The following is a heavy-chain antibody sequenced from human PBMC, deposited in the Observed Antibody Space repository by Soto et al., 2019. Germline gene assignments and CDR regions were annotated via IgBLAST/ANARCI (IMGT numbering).Heavy chain of an antibody. CDR3: AGNYYDRGGHMDV. V-gene: IGHV1-69*01. Sequence: QVQLVQSGAEVKKPGSSVKVSCKASVGTFSSYAISWVRQAPGQGLEWMGGIIPIFGTANYAQKFQGRVTITADESTSTAYMELSSLRSEDTAVYYCAGNYYDRGGHMDVWGQWTTVTVSS. CDR2: IIPIFGTA. J-gene: IGHJ6*02. CDR1: VGTFSSYA. D-gene: IGHD3-22*01.